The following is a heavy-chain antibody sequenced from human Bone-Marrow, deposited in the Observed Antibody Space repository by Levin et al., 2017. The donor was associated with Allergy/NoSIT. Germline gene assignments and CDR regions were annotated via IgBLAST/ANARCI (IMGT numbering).Heavy chain of an antibody. J-gene: IGHJ3*02. CDR3: AREHYYGSGNFYHDVFDT. V-gene: IGHV3-7*01. Sequence: AGESLKISCAASGITFSTYWMSWVRQAPGKGLEWVANIKQDGNEKYYVDSVKGRFTISRDNTKNSLYLQLNSLRAEDTAVYYCAREHYYGSGNFYHDVFDTWGQGTMVTVSS. CDR1: GITFSTYW. D-gene: IGHD3-10*01. CDR2: IKQDGNEK.